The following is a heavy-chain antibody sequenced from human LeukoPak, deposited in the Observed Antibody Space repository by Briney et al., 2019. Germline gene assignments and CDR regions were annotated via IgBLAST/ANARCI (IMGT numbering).Heavy chain of an antibody. J-gene: IGHJ4*02. CDR1: GFTFSSYA. D-gene: IGHD6-13*01. CDR3: AKTRPLDSSSWSHGDY. Sequence: PGGFLRLSCAASGFTFSSYAMSWVRQDPGKGLEWVSAISGSGDSTYYGDSVKGRFTISRDNSKNTLYLQMNSLRAEDTAVYYCAKTRPLDSSSWSHGDYWGQGTLVTVSS. CDR2: ISGSGDST. V-gene: IGHV3-23*01.